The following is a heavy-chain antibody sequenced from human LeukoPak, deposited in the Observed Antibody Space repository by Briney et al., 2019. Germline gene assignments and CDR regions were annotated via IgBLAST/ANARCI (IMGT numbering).Heavy chain of an antibody. CDR2: IYYSGST. V-gene: IGHV4-59*13. CDR3: ARVGGVFGVVSRLDP. Sequence: SETLSLTCTVSGGSISSSYSIWIRQPPGKGLEWICYIYYSGSTNYTASLKSRVTISVDTSKKQLSLKLRSVTAEDTAVYFCARVGGVFGVVSRLDPWGQGTLVTVSS. D-gene: IGHD3-3*01. CDR1: GGSISSSY. J-gene: IGHJ5*02.